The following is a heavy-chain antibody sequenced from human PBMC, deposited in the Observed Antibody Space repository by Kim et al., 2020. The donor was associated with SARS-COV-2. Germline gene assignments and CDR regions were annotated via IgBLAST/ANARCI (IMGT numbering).Heavy chain of an antibody. Sequence: ADSVKGRFTISRDNAKNSLYLQMNSLRAEDTAVYYCARDPDIVATIDFDYWGQGTLVTVSS. V-gene: IGHV3-21*01. CDR3: ARDPDIVATIDFDY. J-gene: IGHJ4*02. D-gene: IGHD5-12*01.